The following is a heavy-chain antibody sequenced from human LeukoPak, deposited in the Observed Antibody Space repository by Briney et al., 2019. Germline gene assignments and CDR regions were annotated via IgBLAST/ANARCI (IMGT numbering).Heavy chain of an antibody. Sequence: GASVKVSCKASGYTFTSYGISWVRQAPGQGLEWMGWISAYNGNTNYAQKLQGRVTMTTDTSTSTAYMELRSLRSDDTAVYYCARDVIVVVAAADYYYYGMDVWGQGTTVTVSS. D-gene: IGHD2-2*01. CDR3: ARDVIVVVAAADYYYYGMDV. V-gene: IGHV1-18*01. J-gene: IGHJ6*02. CDR1: GYTFTSYG. CDR2: ISAYNGNT.